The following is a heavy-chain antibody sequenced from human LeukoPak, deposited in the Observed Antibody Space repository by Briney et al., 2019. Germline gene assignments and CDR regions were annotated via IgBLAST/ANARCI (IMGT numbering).Heavy chain of an antibody. Sequence: PGGSLRLSCAASGFTFCSYSMNWVRQAPGKGLEWVSSISSSSSYIYYADSVKGRFTISRDNAKNSLYLQMNSLKAEDTAVYYCAREGGYGSGSYYLAYYYGMDVWGQGTTVTVSS. CDR1: GFTFCSYS. V-gene: IGHV3-21*01. CDR2: ISSSSSYI. CDR3: AREGGYGSGSYYLAYYYGMDV. D-gene: IGHD3-10*01. J-gene: IGHJ6*02.